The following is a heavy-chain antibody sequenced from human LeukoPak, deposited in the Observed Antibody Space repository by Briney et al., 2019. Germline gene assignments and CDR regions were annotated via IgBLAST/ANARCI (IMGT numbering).Heavy chain of an antibody. V-gene: IGHV1-24*01. D-gene: IGHD1-26*01. CDR1: GDSLSELA. Sequence: ASVRVSCKVSGDSLSELAMHWVRQAPGDGLEWMGNFDLEYGEPIYAQKFQGRVTMTEDTSTDTIYMELSSLRSEDTAVYYCAAWAGRGNVRQGNYYYYMDVWGKGTTVTVS. J-gene: IGHJ6*03. CDR3: AAWAGRGNVRQGNYYYYMDV. CDR2: FDLEYGEP.